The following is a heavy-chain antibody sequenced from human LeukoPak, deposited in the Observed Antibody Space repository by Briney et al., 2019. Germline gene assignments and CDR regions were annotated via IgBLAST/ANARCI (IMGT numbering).Heavy chain of an antibody. CDR1: GGSISSYY. J-gene: IGHJ6*02. CDR2: IYTSGST. Sequence: SETLSLTCTVSGGSISSYYWSWTRQPAGKGLEWIGRIYTSGSTNYNPSLKSRVTMSVDTSKNQFSLKLSSVTAADTAVYYCARDGGYGSGSYFYYGMDVWGQGTTVTVSS. V-gene: IGHV4-4*07. D-gene: IGHD3-10*01. CDR3: ARDGGYGSGSYFYYGMDV.